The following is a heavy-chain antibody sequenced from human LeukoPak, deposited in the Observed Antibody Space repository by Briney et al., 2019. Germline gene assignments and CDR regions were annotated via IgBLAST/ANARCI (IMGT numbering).Heavy chain of an antibody. Sequence: GSLRLSCASSGFPFDDYAMHWVRQAPGKGLEGASLISGDGFGTSYADSVRGRFTTSRDNSKDSQYVQMNSLRTEGTAFCYCAKGDWNHRIAYWGQGTLVTVS. CDR2: ISGDGFGT. V-gene: IGHV3-43*02. CDR3: AKGDWNHRIAY. D-gene: IGHD1-1*01. J-gene: IGHJ4*02. CDR1: GFPFDDYA.